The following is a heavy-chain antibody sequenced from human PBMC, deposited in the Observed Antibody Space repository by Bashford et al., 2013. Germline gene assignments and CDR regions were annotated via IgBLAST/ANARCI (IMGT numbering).Heavy chain of an antibody. Sequence: SETLSLTCSVSGVSISSAHYYWTWIRQLPGKGLEWVGYIYNSVNTHYNPSLQSRVTISLDTSKNQFSLRLMSVTAADTAVYYCASALVGGPQENFFDSWGQGTRGHRL. V-gene: IGHV4-31*03. CDR2: IYNSVNT. CDR1: GVSISSAHYY. J-gene: IGHJ5*01. D-gene: IGHD2-15*01. CDR3: ASALVGGPQENFFDS.